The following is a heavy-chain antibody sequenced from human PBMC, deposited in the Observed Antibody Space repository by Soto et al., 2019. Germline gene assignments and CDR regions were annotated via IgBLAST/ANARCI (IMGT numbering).Heavy chain of an antibody. CDR3: ARDSSGSYWSWFDP. Sequence: ASVKVSCKASGYTFTSYGISWVRQAPGQGLEWMGWISAYNGNTNYAQKLQGRVTMTTDTSTSTAYMELRSLRSDDTAVYYCARDSSGSYWSWFDPWGQGTLVTVSS. V-gene: IGHV1-18*01. J-gene: IGHJ5*02. D-gene: IGHD1-26*01. CDR1: GYTFTSYG. CDR2: ISAYNGNT.